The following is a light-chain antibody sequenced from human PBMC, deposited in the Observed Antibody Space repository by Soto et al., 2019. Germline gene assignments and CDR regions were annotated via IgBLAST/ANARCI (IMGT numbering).Light chain of an antibody. J-gene: IGKJ1*01. CDR3: QQYDSSPKT. V-gene: IGKV3-15*01. Sequence: EIVMTPSPATLSVSPGERATLSCRASQSVNIYLAWYQQKPGQAPRLLIYGASTRATGIPARFSGSGSGTEFTLTISRLEPEDFAVYYCQQYDSSPKTFGQGTKVDIK. CDR2: GAS. CDR1: QSVNIY.